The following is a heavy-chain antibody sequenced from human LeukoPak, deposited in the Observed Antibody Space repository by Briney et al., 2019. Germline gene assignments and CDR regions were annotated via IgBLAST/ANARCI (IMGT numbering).Heavy chain of an antibody. Sequence: PGGSLRLSCAASGFTFSSYAITWIRQAPGKGLEWVSSTSARSDAIYYADSVKGRFTISRDNSKNTLNLHMNSLRAEDTAVYYCAARGYTYFFDYWGQGTLVTVSS. V-gene: IGHV3-23*01. CDR3: AARGYTYFFDY. J-gene: IGHJ4*02. D-gene: IGHD5-18*01. CDR2: TSARSDAI. CDR1: GFTFSSYA.